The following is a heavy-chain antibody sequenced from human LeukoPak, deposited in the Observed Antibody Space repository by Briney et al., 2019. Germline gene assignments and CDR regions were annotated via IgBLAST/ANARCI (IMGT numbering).Heavy chain of an antibody. CDR2: ISGSGGST. J-gene: IGHJ4*02. V-gene: IGHV3-23*01. CDR1: GFTFSSYA. D-gene: IGHD3-10*01. CDR3: AKVAGITMVRGGRFDYFDY. Sequence: GGSLRLSCAASGFTFSSYAMSWVRQAPGKGLEWVSAISGSGGSTYYADSVEGPFTVSRDNSKNTLYLQMNSLRAEDTAVYYCAKVAGITMVRGGRFDYFDYWGQGTLVTVSS.